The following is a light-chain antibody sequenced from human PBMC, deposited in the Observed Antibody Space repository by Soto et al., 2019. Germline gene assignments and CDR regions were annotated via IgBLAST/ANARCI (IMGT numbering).Light chain of an antibody. J-gene: IGKJ4*01. CDR2: AAS. CDR1: QSVRSSY. CDR3: QQYGSSPPLT. V-gene: IGKV3-20*01. Sequence: EIVLTQSPGTLSLSPGERATLSCRASQSVRSSYLAWYQQKPGQAPRLLISAASSRATGIPDRFSGSGSGTDFTLTISRLEPEDFAVYYCQQYGSSPPLTFGGGTKVEIK.